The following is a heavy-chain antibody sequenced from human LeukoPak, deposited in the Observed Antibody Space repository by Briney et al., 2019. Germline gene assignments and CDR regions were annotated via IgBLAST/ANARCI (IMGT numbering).Heavy chain of an antibody. CDR2: IYYSGST. V-gene: IGHV4-59*01. Sequence: SETLSLTCTVSVGSISSYYWSWIRQPPGKGLEWIGYIYYSGSTNYNPSLKSRVTISVDTSKNQFSLKLSSVTAADTAVYYCARTRSGYYNGAFDIWGQGTMVTVSS. J-gene: IGHJ3*02. D-gene: IGHD3-3*01. CDR3: ARTRSGYYNGAFDI. CDR1: VGSISSYY.